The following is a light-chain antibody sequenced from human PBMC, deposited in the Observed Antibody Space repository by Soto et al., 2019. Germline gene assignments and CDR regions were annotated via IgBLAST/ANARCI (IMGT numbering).Light chain of an antibody. CDR3: QQYHRWPPYT. Sequence: EIVMTQFPATLSVSPGESATLSCRASQSISSDLAWYQQRPGQAPRLLIYGASTRATGFPARFSGSGSGTEFTLTISSLQSEDFAVYYCQQYHRWPPYTFGQGTKLEIK. CDR2: GAS. CDR1: QSISSD. J-gene: IGKJ2*01. V-gene: IGKV3-15*01.